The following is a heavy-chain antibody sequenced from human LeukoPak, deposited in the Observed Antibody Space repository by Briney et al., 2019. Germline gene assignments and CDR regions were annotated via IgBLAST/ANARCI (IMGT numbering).Heavy chain of an antibody. J-gene: IGHJ6*03. CDR1: GFTFSSYG. CDR2: IRYDGSNK. Sequence: GGSLRLSCAASGFTFSSYGMHWVRQAPGKGLEWVAFIRYDGSNKYYADSVKGRFTISRDNSKNTLYLQMNSLRAEDTAVYYCHLAPPGYYDSSGRRGGYYYMDVWGKGTTVTVSS. V-gene: IGHV3-30*02. D-gene: IGHD3-22*01. CDR3: HLAPPGYYDSSGRRGGYYYMDV.